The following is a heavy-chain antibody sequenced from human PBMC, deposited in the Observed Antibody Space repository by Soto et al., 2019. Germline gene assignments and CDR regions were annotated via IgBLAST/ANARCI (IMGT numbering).Heavy chain of an antibody. Sequence: GGSLRLSCAGSGCTLSDHYIDWVRQAPGKGLEWVGRSRDKPQGYSTAYAASVKGRFTTSRDESKNSAYLQMNSLKTEDTAVYYCVRATYFSDSSGYTRCLDCWGQGTLVTVSS. CDR1: GCTLSDHY. D-gene: IGHD3-22*01. V-gene: IGHV3-72*01. CDR2: SRDKPQGYST. CDR3: VRATYFSDSSGYTRCLDC. J-gene: IGHJ4*02.